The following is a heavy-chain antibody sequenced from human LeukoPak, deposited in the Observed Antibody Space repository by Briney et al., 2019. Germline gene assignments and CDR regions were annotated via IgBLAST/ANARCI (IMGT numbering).Heavy chain of an antibody. V-gene: IGHV4-38-2*02. CDR1: GYSISSGYY. D-gene: IGHD2-15*01. J-gene: IGHJ4*02. Sequence: SETLSLTCTVSGYSISSGYYWGWIRQPPGKGLQWIGSIYQSGSTYYNPSLKSRVTISVDKSKNQFSLKLRSVTAADTAVYYCARDGINCSGGSCYPTIDYWGQGTLVTVSS. CDR2: IYQSGST. CDR3: ARDGINCSGGSCYPTIDY.